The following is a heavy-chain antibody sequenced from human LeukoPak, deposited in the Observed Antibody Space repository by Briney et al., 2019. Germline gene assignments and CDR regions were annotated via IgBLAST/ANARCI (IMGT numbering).Heavy chain of an antibody. Sequence: GGSLRLSCAASGFTFSNAWMSWVRQAPGKGLEWVGRIKSKTDGGTTDYAAPVKGRFTMSRDDSKNTLYLQMNSLKTEDTAVYYCTTAPLGGWHFLHWGQGTRVTVPS. CDR2: IKSKTDGGTT. CDR3: TTAPLGGWHFLH. J-gene: IGHJ1*01. D-gene: IGHD6-19*01. V-gene: IGHV3-15*01. CDR1: GFTFSNAW.